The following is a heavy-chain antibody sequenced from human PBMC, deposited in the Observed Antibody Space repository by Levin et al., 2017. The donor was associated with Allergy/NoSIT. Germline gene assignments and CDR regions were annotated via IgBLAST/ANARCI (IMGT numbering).Heavy chain of an antibody. D-gene: IGHD1-26*01. J-gene: IGHJ4*02. Sequence: ASVKVSCAASGFTFSSYWMHWVRQAPGKGLVWVSRINSDGSNKNYADSVKGRFTISRDNAKNTLYLQMNSLRAEDTAVYYCARALIVGATSGGDYWGQGILVTVSS. CDR1: GFTFSSYW. CDR2: INSDGSNK. V-gene: IGHV3-74*01. CDR3: ARALIVGATSGGDY.